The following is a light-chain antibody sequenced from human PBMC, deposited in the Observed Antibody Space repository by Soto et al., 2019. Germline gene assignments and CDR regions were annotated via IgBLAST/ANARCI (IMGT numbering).Light chain of an antibody. V-gene: IGKV1-5*01. Sequence: DIQMTQSPSSPSASAGDRVTITCRATQNIRSSLNWYQQKPGKAPKLLLYAASSLQSGVPSRFSGSGSGTEFTLTISSLQPDDFATYYCQQYNSYSFGQGTKVDIK. CDR2: AAS. CDR1: QNIRSS. J-gene: IGKJ1*01. CDR3: QQYNSYS.